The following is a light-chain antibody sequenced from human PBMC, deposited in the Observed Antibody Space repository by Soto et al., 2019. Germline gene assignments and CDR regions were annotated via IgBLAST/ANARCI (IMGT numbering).Light chain of an antibody. J-gene: IGKJ1*01. V-gene: IGKV3D-15*01. CDR3: QEYSDWPTWT. CDR1: QSVSSN. CDR2: GAS. Sequence: EIVMTQSPATLSVSPGERATLSCRTSQSVSSNLAWYQQKAGQAPRLLIYGASTRATGIPARFSGSGSGTEFTLTISSLQSEDLAIDYCQEYSDWPTWTFGQGTKLDIK.